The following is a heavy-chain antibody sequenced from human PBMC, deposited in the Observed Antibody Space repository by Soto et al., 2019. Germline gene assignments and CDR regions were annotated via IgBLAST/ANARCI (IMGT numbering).Heavy chain of an antibody. V-gene: IGHV1-3*01. CDR1: GYTFTSYA. J-gene: IGHJ4*02. D-gene: IGHD5-12*01. Sequence: ASVKVSCKASGYTFTSYAMHWVRQAPGQRLEWMGWINAGNGNTKYSQKFQGRVTITRDTSASTAYMELSSLSSEDTAVYYCARGNSGYDPYFDYWGQGTLVTVS. CDR2: INAGNGNT. CDR3: ARGNSGYDPYFDY.